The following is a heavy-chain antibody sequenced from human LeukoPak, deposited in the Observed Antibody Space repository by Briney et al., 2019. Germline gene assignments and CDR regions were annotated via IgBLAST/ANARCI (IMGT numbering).Heavy chain of an antibody. J-gene: IGHJ4*02. Sequence: ASVKVSCKASGNAFTSCDINWVRQATGQGLEWMGWMNPNSGNTGYAQKFQGRVTITRNTSISTAYMELSSLRSEDTAVYYCARTDQDYYDSAGFDYWGQGTLVTVSS. CDR1: GNAFTSCD. CDR3: ARTDQDYYDSAGFDY. D-gene: IGHD3-22*01. CDR2: MNPNSGNT. V-gene: IGHV1-8*03.